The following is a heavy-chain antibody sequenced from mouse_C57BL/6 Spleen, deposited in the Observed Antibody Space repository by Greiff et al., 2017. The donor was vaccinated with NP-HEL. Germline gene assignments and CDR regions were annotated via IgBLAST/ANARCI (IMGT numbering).Heavy chain of an antibody. Sequence: QVQLKESGPGLVQPSQSLSITCTVSGFSLTSYGVHWVRQSPGKGLEWLGVIWRGGSTDYNAAFMSRLSITKDNSKSQVFFKMNSLQADDTAIYYCAKKGSTVVANYYAMDYWGQGTSVTVSS. J-gene: IGHJ4*01. CDR1: GFSLTSYG. CDR2: IWRGGST. D-gene: IGHD1-1*01. CDR3: AKKGSTVVANYYAMDY. V-gene: IGHV2-5*01.